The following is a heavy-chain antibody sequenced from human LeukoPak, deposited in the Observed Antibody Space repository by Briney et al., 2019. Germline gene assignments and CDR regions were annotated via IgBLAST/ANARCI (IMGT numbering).Heavy chain of an antibody. J-gene: IGHJ5*02. V-gene: IGHV4-59*08. CDR1: GGSISSYY. CDR3: ACPDYYDSSGYYH. D-gene: IGHD3-22*01. CDR2: IYYSGST. Sequence: PSETLSLTCTVSGGSISSYYWSWIRQPPGKGLEWIGHIYYSGSTNYNPSLKSRVTISVDTSKNQFSLKLSSVTAADTAVYYCACPDYYDSSGYYHWGQGTLVTVSS.